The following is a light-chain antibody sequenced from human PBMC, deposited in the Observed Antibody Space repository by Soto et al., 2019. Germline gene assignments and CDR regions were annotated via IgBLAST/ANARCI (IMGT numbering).Light chain of an antibody. CDR1: HTISRY. CDR3: QQRGTWPRVT. V-gene: IGKV3-11*01. Sequence: EIVLTQPPATTSLSPGKTATLFCIASHTISRYLAWYQQKPGQAPRLLIYDASIRATGIPARFRGGGSETDFTLTISSLAPEDFAIYYCQQRGTWPRVTFGGGTKVDIK. J-gene: IGKJ4*01. CDR2: DAS.